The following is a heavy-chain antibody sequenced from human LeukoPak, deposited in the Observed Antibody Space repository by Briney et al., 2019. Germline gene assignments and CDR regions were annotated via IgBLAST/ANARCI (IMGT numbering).Heavy chain of an antibody. Sequence: GESLKISCKASGYTFTSYDINWVRQATGQGLEWMGWMNPNSGNTDYAQKFQGRVTITRSTSMSTAYMELGSLRSEDTAVYYCARQRDSFDIWGQGTTVTVSS. CDR2: MNPNSGNT. CDR1: GYTFTSYD. CDR3: ARQRDSFDI. D-gene: IGHD3-22*01. V-gene: IGHV1-8*03. J-gene: IGHJ3*02.